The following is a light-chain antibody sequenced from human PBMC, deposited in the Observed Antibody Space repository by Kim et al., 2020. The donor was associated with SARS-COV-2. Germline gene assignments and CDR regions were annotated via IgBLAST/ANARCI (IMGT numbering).Light chain of an antibody. J-gene: IGKJ1*01. CDR1: QSLLHSNGYDY. CDR3: MQTLQSPPT. CDR2: SGS. V-gene: IGKV2-28*01. Sequence: DIVMTQSPLSLPVTPGEPASISCRSSQSLLHSNGYDYLDWYLQKPGQSPHLLIYSGSNRASGVPDRFSGSGSGTDFTLKISRVEAEDVGVYYCMQTLQSPPTFGQGTKVDIK.